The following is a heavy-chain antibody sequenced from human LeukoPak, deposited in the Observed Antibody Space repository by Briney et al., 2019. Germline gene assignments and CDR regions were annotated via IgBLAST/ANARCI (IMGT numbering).Heavy chain of an antibody. J-gene: IGHJ5*02. CDR1: GGSISSGGYY. CDR3: ARGGIVVVPAAAADWFDP. D-gene: IGHD2-2*01. Sequence: KASETLSLTCAVSGGSISSGGYYWSWIRQHPGKGLEWIGYIYYSGSTYYNPSLKSRVTISVDTSKNQFSLKLGSVTAADTAVYYCARGGIVVVPAAAADWFDPWGQGTLVTVSS. CDR2: IYYSGST. V-gene: IGHV4-31*11.